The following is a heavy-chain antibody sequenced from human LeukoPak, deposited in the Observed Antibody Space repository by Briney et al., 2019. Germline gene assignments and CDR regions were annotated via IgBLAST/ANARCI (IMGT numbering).Heavy chain of an antibody. D-gene: IGHD1-1*01. J-gene: IGHJ4*02. CDR1: GFPFSTYW. CDR2: IKQDGGEN. V-gene: IGHV3-7*01. Sequence: GGSLRLSCAASGFPFSTYWMSWVRQAPGKGLEWVANIKQDGGENNYVESVKGRFTISRDNAKNSLYLQMNSLRAEDTAVYYCAKASWVSNADAVLWGQGTLVTVSS. CDR3: AKASWVSNADAVL.